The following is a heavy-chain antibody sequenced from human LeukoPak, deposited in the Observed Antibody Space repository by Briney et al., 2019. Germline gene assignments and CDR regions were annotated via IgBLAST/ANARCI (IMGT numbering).Heavy chain of an antibody. V-gene: IGHV3-33*01. CDR1: GFSFSSYA. Sequence: PGGSLRLSCAVSGFSFSSYATHWVRQAPGKGLEWVAVIWYDGSNKYYTDSVKGRFTISRDNSKNTVYLQMNSLRAEDTAEYFCARGSKTAGGTLDYWGQGTLVTVSS. J-gene: IGHJ4*02. CDR3: ARGSKTAGGTLDY. CDR2: IWYDGSNK. D-gene: IGHD6-13*01.